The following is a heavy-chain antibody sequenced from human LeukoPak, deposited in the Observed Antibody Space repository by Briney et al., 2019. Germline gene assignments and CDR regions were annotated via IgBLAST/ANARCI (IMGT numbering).Heavy chain of an antibody. J-gene: IGHJ5*02. V-gene: IGHV1-2*02. D-gene: IGHD6-13*01. CDR3: ARGVSIAAAGGWFDP. CDR2: INPNSGGT. Sequence: ASVKVSCKASGYTFTGYYMHWVRQAPGQGLEWMGWINPNSGGTNYAQKFQGRVTMTRDTSTSTVYMELSSLRSEDTAVYYCARGVSIAAAGGWFDPWGQGTLVTVSS. CDR1: GYTFTGYY.